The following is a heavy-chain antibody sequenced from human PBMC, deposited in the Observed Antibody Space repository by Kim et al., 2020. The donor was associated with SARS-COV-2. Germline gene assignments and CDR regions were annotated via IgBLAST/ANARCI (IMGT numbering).Heavy chain of an antibody. D-gene: IGHD3-3*01. V-gene: IGHV3-9*01. Sequence: GGSLRLSCAASGFTFGDYAMHWVRQAPGKGLEWVSGISWNSGSIGYADSVKGRFTISRDNAKNSLYLQMNSLRAEDTALYYCAKDGYFGVVITNWYFDLWGRGTLVTVSS. CDR1: GFTFGDYA. CDR3: AKDGYFGVVITNWYFDL. J-gene: IGHJ2*01. CDR2: ISWNSGSI.